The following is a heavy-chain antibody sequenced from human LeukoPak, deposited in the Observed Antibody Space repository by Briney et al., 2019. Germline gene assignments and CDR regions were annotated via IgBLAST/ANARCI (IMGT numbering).Heavy chain of an antibody. Sequence: ASVKVSCKASGYTFTGYYMHWVRQAPGQGLEWMGWINPNSGGTNYAQKFQGWVTMTRDTSISTAYMELSRLRSDDTAVYYCARDLYYYGSGTYNYYGMDVWGQGTTATVSS. CDR3: ARDLYYYGSGTYNYYGMDV. D-gene: IGHD3-10*01. CDR1: GYTFTGYY. V-gene: IGHV1-2*04. J-gene: IGHJ6*02. CDR2: INPNSGGT.